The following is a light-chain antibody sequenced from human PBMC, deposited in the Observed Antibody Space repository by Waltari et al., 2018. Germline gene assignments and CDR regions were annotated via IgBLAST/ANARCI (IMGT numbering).Light chain of an antibody. CDR3: SSYTSSSFQGV. V-gene: IGLV2-14*03. J-gene: IGLJ3*02. CDR1: SSDVGPYNY. Sequence: QSALTQPASVSGSPGQSITIPSTGTSSDVGPYNYVSWYQQHPGKAPKLMIYDVNNRPSGVSNRFSGSKSGNTASLTISGLQAEDEADYYCSSYTSSSFQGVFGGGTKLTVL. CDR2: DVN.